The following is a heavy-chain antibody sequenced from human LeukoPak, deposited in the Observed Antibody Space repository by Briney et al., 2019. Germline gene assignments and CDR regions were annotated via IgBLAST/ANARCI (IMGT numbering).Heavy chain of an antibody. CDR2: INEDGSER. V-gene: IGHV3-7*01. CDR3: VTDRDRDWRKRFDY. CDR1: RFRLYTPW. Sequence: GALRLSCATSRFRLYTPWVEWVRPGPGKGVGGVANINEDGSERNYVDSVRGRFTISRDNTANSLYLQMNGLGAEDTAVYYCVTDRDRDWRKRFDYWGQGALVIVSS. J-gene: IGHJ4*02. D-gene: IGHD5-24*01.